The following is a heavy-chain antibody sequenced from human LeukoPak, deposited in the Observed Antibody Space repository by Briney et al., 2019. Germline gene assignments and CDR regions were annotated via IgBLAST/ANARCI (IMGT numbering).Heavy chain of an antibody. V-gene: IGHV1-2*02. J-gene: IGHJ4*02. D-gene: IGHD2-15*01. CDR3: ARVDYCSGGSFYTEY. CDR1: GYTFTAYY. Sequence: ASVRPSCTASGYTFTAYYINWVRQAPGQGLEWMGWINRNSGDTNCAQTFQGRVTITRDTSISTAYMELRSLRSDDTAVYYCARVDYCSGGSFYTEYWGQGTLVTVSS. CDR2: INRNSGDT.